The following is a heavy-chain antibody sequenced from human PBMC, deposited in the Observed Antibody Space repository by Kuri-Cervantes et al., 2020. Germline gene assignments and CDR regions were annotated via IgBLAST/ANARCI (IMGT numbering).Heavy chain of an antibody. J-gene: IGHJ5*02. CDR2: INHSGST. CDR1: GGFFSGYY. CDR3: ARGARWVSSRDNWFDH. V-gene: IGHV4-34*01. D-gene: IGHD6-13*01. Sequence: ESLKISCAVYGGFFSGYYWSWIRQPPGKGLEWIGEINHSGSTNYNPSLQRRVSISGETTKNQFCLKQSSGNDAETAVYYCARGARWVSSRDNWFDHWGQGTLVTVSS.